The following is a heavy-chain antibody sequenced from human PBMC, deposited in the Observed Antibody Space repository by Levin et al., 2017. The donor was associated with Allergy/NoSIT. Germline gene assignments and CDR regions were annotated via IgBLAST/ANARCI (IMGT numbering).Heavy chain of an antibody. Sequence: PGGSLRLSCAASGFSFNDFAMHWVRQASGKGLEWVGHIRSKANSYATAYAASVKGRFTISRDDSKHTVYLQINSMKTEDTAVYYCTHHYDILPVWGFGPWGQGTVVTVSS. CDR2: IRSKANSYAT. V-gene: IGHV3-73*01. CDR1: GFSFNDFA. CDR3: THHYDILPVWGFGP. D-gene: IGHD3-9*01. J-gene: IGHJ5*02.